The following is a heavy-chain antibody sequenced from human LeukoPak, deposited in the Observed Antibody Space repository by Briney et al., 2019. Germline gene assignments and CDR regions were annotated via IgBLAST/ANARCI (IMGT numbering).Heavy chain of an antibody. D-gene: IGHD3-10*01. J-gene: IGHJ3*02. CDR3: ARRLLWFGESNAFDI. CDR1: GYTFTGYY. V-gene: IGHV1-2*02. Sequence: ASVKVSRKASGYTFTGYYMHWVRQAPGQGLEWMGWINPNSGGTNYAQKFQGRVTMTRDTSISTAYMELSRLRSDDTAVYYCARRLLWFGESNAFDIWGQGTMVTVSS. CDR2: INPNSGGT.